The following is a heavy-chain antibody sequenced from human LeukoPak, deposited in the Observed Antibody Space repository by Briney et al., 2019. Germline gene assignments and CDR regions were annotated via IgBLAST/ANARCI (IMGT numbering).Heavy chain of an antibody. CDR3: AKCYYYDSSGYYYPDY. CDR1: GFTFSNYA. V-gene: IGHV3-23*01. CDR2: ISGSGGST. D-gene: IGHD3-22*01. Sequence: GGSLRLSCAASGFTFSNYAMTWVRQAPGKGLEGVSGISGSGGSTNYADSVRGRFTISRDNSKNTLYLQMNSLRVEDTAIYYCAKCYYYDSSGYYYPDYWGQGTLVTVSS. J-gene: IGHJ4*02.